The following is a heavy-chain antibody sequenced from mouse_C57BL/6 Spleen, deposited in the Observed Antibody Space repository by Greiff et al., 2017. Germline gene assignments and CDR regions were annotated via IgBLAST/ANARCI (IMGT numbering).Heavy chain of an antibody. J-gene: IGHJ4*01. CDR1: GYTFTSYW. V-gene: IGHV1-69*01. CDR2: IDPSDSYT. Sequence: QVQLQQPGAELVMPGASVKLSCKASGYTFTSYWMHWVKQRPGQGLAWIGEIDPSDSYTNYNQKFKGKSTLTVDKSSSTAYMQLSSLTSEDSAVYYCARWRSYYGDYYAMAYWGQGTSVTVSS. D-gene: IGHD2-10*01. CDR3: ARWRSYYGDYYAMAY.